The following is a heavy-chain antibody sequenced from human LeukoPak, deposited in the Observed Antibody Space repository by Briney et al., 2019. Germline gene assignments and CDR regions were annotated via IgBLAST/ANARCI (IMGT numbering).Heavy chain of an antibody. CDR1: GFTFNTYG. J-gene: IGHJ4*01. V-gene: IGHV3-23*01. CDR3: AKDLDSGRSSPFDY. Sequence: GGSLRLSCAASGFTFNTYGMNWVRQAPGKGLEWVSSITEFGATTYYADSVRGRFTVSRDNSKNTLYLQMNSLRAEDTAVYYCAKDLDSGRSSPFDYWGQGTLVTVSS. CDR2: ITEFGATT. D-gene: IGHD3-22*01.